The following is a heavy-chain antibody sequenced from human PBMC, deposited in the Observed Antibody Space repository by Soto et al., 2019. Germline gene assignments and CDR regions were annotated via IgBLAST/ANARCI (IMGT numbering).Heavy chain of an antibody. CDR1: GYSFTSYW. J-gene: IGHJ6*02. Sequence: ESLKISCKGSGYSFTSYWISWVRQMPGKGLEWMGRIDPSDSYTNYSPSFQGYVTISADKSISTAYLQWSSLKASDTAMYYCARLQNQLHGMDVWGQGTTVTVSS. CDR2: IDPSDSYT. D-gene: IGHD4-4*01. V-gene: IGHV5-10-1*01. CDR3: ARLQNQLHGMDV.